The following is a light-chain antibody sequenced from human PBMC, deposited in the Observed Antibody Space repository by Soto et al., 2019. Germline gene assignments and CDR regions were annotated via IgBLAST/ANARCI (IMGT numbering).Light chain of an antibody. CDR2: GAS. Sequence: EIVMTQSPVTLFVSPGDRATLSCRASKSVSSNLAWYQQKPGRAPRLLIYGASTRATGIPGGFSGSGSDTEFTLTVTSLQSEDFAEYDCQQYDNWPKKFGHGTKVEIK. CDR3: QQYDNWPKK. CDR1: KSVSSN. V-gene: IGKV3-15*01. J-gene: IGKJ1*01.